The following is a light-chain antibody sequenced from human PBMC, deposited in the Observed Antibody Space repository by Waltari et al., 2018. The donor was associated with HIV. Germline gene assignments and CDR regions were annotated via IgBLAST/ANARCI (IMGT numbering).Light chain of an antibody. J-gene: IGKJ4*01. Sequence: DIQMTQSPSSLSASVGDKVTITCQASQDIRNYLNWYQKKPGKPPNFLIYDASKLHTGVPSRFSGSGSGTHLTFTITSLQPEDIGTYYCQQFADLPLTFGGGTQVEI. V-gene: IGKV1-33*01. CDR2: DAS. CDR3: QQFADLPLT. CDR1: QDIRNY.